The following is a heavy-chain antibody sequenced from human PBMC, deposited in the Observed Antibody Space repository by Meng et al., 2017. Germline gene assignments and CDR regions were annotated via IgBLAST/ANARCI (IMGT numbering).Heavy chain of an antibody. D-gene: IGHD3-10*01. Sequence: ASLMVSCYASGYTFTGYYMHWVRQAPGQGLEWMGWINPNSGGTNYSQKSQGRVTMTRDTSISTAYKELSRLRSDDTAVYYCARDKVVGGGYYYYGMDDWGQGTTVTVSS. V-gene: IGHV1-2*02. CDR1: GYTFTGYY. CDR3: ARDKVVGGGYYYYGMDD. CDR2: INPNSGGT. J-gene: IGHJ6*02.